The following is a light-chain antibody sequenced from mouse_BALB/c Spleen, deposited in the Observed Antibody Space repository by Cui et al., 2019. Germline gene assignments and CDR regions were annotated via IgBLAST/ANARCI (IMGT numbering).Light chain of an antibody. CDR3: HQWSSYPPT. CDR2: STS. J-gene: IGKJ1*01. V-gene: IGKV4-79*01. CDR1: SSVRSSY. Sequence: QIVLTQSPAIMSASPGEKVTLTCSASSSVRSSYLYWYQQKPGSSPKLWIYSTSNLASGVPARFSGSGSGTSYSLTISSMEAEDAASYFCHQWSSYPPTFGGGTKLEIK.